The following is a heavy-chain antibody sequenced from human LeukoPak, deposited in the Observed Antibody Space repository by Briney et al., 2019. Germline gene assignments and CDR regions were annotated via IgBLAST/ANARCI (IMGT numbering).Heavy chain of an antibody. CDR3: ARAEDFYSSSWYDY. CDR1: GGTFSSYA. CDR2: IIPILGIA. J-gene: IGHJ4*02. D-gene: IGHD6-13*01. V-gene: IGHV1-69*04. Sequence: ASVKVSCKASGGTFSSYAISWVRQAPGQGLEWMGRIIPILGIANYAQKFQGRVTITADKSTSTAYMELSSLRSEDTAVYYCARAEDFYSSSWYDYWGQGTLVTVSS.